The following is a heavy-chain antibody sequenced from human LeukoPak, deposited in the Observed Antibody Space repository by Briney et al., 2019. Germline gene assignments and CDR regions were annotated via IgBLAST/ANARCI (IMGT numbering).Heavy chain of an antibody. CDR1: GFTFSNAW. CDR3: TTGWDGDYVGFHY. D-gene: IGHD4-17*01. Sequence: GGSLRLSCAASGFTFSNAWMSWVRQAPGKGLEWVGRIKSKTDGGTTDYAAPVKGRFTISRDDSKNTLYLQMNSLKTEDTAVYYCTTGWDGDYVGFHYWGQGTLVTVSS. CDR2: IKSKTDGGTT. V-gene: IGHV3-15*01. J-gene: IGHJ4*02.